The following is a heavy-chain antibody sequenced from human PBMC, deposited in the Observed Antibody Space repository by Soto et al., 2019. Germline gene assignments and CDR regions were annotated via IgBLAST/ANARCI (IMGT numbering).Heavy chain of an antibody. CDR3: ARLPSHSWSYDY. V-gene: IGHV4-59*08. CDR1: GGSISSYY. CDR2: IYYSGST. J-gene: IGHJ4*02. D-gene: IGHD6-13*01. Sequence: SETLSLTCTVSGGSISSYYWSWIRQPPGKGLEWIGYIYYSGSTNYNPSLKSRVTISVDTSKNQFSLKLSSVTAADTAVYYCARLPSHSWSYDYWGQGTLVTVSS.